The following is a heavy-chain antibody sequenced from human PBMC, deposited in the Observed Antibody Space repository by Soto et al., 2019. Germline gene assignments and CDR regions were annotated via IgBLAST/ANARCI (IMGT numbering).Heavy chain of an antibody. J-gene: IGHJ4*02. V-gene: IGHV4-59*01. Sequence: SETLSLTCTVSGGSISSYYWSWIRQPPGKGLEWIGYIYYSGSTNYNPSLKSRVTISVDTSKNQFSLKLSSVTAADTAVYYCARALVNYSWNAPAFAYWGQGALVTVSS. D-gene: IGHD1-20*01. CDR1: GGSISSYY. CDR2: IYYSGST. CDR3: ARALVNYSWNAPAFAY.